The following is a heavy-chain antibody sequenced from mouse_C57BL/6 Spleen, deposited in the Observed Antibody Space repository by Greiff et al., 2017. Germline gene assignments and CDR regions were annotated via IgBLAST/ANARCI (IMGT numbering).Heavy chain of an antibody. D-gene: IGHD1-1*01. CDR1: GYTFTSYG. V-gene: IGHV1-81*01. CDR3: ARAYGSNYFDY. J-gene: IGHJ2*01. CDR2: IYPCSDNT. Sequence: VQLHQSGAELARPGASVKLSCKASGYTFTSYGISWVKQRTGQGLEWIGDIYPCSDNTNYNDKFKGKATLTADKSSSTAYLELRRLTSEDSAVYFCARAYGSNYFDYWGQGTTLTVSS.